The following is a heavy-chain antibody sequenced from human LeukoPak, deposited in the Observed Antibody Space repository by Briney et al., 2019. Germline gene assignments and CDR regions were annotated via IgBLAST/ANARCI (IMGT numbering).Heavy chain of an antibody. CDR3: ARGSGGVGASLPY. Sequence: GGSLRLSCAASGFTFSSYSMNWVRQAPGKGLEWVSYISSTNTIYYADSVKGRFTISRDNAKNSLYLQMISLRAEDTAMYYCARGSGGVGASLPYWGQGALVTVSS. CDR1: GFTFSSYS. V-gene: IGHV3-48*01. D-gene: IGHD1-26*01. CDR2: ISSTNTI. J-gene: IGHJ4*02.